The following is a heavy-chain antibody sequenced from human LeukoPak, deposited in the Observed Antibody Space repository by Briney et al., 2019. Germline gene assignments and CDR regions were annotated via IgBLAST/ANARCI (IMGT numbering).Heavy chain of an antibody. Sequence: ASVKVSCKASGYTFTSYAMNWVRQAPGQGLEWMGWINTNTGNPTYAQGFTGRFVFSLDTSVSTAYLQISSLKAEDTAVYYCARDMQGFELQPFDYWGQGTLVTVSS. CDR1: GYTFTSYA. CDR3: ARDMQGFELQPFDY. V-gene: IGHV7-4-1*02. J-gene: IGHJ4*02. CDR2: INTNTGNP. D-gene: IGHD1-26*01.